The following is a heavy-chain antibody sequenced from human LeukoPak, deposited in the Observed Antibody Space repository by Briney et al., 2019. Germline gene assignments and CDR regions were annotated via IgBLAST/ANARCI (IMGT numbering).Heavy chain of an antibody. CDR3: ARGRGQVVVYYFVY. D-gene: IGHD6-6*01. Sequence: ASVKVSCKASGYTFTGYYMYWVRQAPGQGLEWMGWTNPSTGGTKYAQKFQGRVTMTRDTSISTAYMELSSLRSDDTAVYYCARGRGQVVVYYFVYCGQGTLVTVSS. V-gene: IGHV1-2*02. CDR2: TNPSTGGT. J-gene: IGHJ4*02. CDR1: GYTFTGYY.